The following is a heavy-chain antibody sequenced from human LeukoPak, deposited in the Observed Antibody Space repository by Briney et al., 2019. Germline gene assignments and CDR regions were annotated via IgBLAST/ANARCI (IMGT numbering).Heavy chain of an antibody. CDR1: GYSFTNHW. D-gene: IGHD6-19*01. Sequence: KPGESLKISCQASGYSFTNHWIGWVRQMPGKGLEWMGIIYPGDSDTKYSPSFQGQVTISADKSISTAYLQWSSLKASDTAMYYCARLPGGWRPSFYFDYWGQGTLVTVSS. CDR2: IYPGDSDT. CDR3: ARLPGGWRPSFYFDY. V-gene: IGHV5-51*01. J-gene: IGHJ4*02.